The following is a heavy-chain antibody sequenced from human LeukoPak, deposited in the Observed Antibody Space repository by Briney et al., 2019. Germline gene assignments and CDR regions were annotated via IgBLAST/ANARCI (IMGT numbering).Heavy chain of an antibody. CDR1: GFIFGDYA. Sequence: GGSLRLSCAASGFIFGDYAMHWVRQAPGKGLEWVAAIAFDDTDRYYIDSVKGRFTISRDNAKNSLYLQMNSLRAEDTALYYCAKDRGYSSGWLGLDYWGQGTLVTVSS. J-gene: IGHJ4*02. V-gene: IGHV3-30*04. CDR3: AKDRGYSSGWLGLDY. D-gene: IGHD6-19*01. CDR2: IAFDDTDR.